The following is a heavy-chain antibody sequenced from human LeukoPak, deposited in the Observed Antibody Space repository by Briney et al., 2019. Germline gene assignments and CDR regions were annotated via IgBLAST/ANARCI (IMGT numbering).Heavy chain of an antibody. CDR2: ISAYNGNT. CDR3: ARDSRWSPYTNDAFDI. J-gene: IGHJ3*02. V-gene: IGHV1-18*04. D-gene: IGHD4-23*01. Sequence: GASVKVSCKASGYTFTGYYMHWVRQAPGQGLEWMGWISAYNGNTNYAQKLQGRVTMTTDTSTSTAYMELRSLRSDDTAVYYCARDSRWSPYTNDAFDIWGQGTMVTVSS. CDR1: GYTFTGYY.